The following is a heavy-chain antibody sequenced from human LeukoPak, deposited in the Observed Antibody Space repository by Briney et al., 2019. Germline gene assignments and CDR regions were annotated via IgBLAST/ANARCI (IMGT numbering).Heavy chain of an antibody. D-gene: IGHD2-2*01. CDR3: ARAPIVVVPAAYFDY. V-gene: IGHV4-59*01. J-gene: IGHJ4*02. CDR2: IYYSGST. CDR1: GGSISSYY. Sequence: SETLSLTCTVSGGSISSYYWSWIRQPPGKGLEWIGYIYYSGSTNYNPSLKSRVTISADTSKNQFSLKLSSVTAADTAVYYCARAPIVVVPAAYFDYWGQGTLVTVSS.